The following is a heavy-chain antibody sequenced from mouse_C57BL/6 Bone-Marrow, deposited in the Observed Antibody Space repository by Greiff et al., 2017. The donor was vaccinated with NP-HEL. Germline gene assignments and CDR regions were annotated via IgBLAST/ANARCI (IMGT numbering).Heavy chain of an antibody. CDR2: ISSGGDYI. CDR1: GFTFSSYA. V-gene: IGHV5-9-1*02. J-gene: IGHJ4*01. D-gene: IGHD1-1*01. CDR3: TREKGSYAYYAMDY. Sequence: DVMLVESGEGLVKPGGSLKLSCAASGFTFSSYAMSWVRQTPEKRLEWVAYISSGGDYIYYADTVKGRFTISRDNARNTLYLQMSSLKSEDTAMYYCTREKGSYAYYAMDYWGQGTSVTVSS.